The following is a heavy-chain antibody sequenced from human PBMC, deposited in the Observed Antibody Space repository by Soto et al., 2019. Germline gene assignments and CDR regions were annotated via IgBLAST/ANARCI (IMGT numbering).Heavy chain of an antibody. CDR1: GFTFGTYA. Sequence: GGSLRLSCAASGFTFGTYAMSWVRQAPGKGLEWVSTISGTGGSTYHADSVRGRFTISRDNSKNTLYLQMNSLRAEDTAVYYCAKEGGSYVNWFDPWGQGTLVTVSS. V-gene: IGHV3-23*01. J-gene: IGHJ5*02. CDR3: AKEGGSYVNWFDP. D-gene: IGHD1-26*01. CDR2: ISGTGGST.